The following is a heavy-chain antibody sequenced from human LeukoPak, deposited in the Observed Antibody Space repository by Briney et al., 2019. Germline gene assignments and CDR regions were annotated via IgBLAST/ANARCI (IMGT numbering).Heavy chain of an antibody. CDR3: ARGRGVVHRDWFDS. D-gene: IGHD3-22*01. J-gene: IGHJ5*01. Sequence: PSETLSLTCVVSGGSFSGYYWSWIRQPPGKGLEWIGEINNSGSTNYNPSLKSRVTISVDTSKNQFSVNLASVTAADTAVYYCARGRGVVHRDWFDSWGQGTLVTVSS. CDR2: INNSGST. V-gene: IGHV4-34*01. CDR1: GGSFSGYY.